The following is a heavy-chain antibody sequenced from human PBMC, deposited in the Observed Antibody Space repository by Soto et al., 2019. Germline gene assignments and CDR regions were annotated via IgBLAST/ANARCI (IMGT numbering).Heavy chain of an antibody. J-gene: IGHJ6*03. CDR3: ARAHGDYVRYYYYYMDV. V-gene: IGHV3-74*01. CDR2: INSDGSST. D-gene: IGHD4-17*01. CDR1: GFTLSSYW. Sequence: GGSLRLSCAASGFTLSSYWMHWFRQAPGKGLVWVSRINSDGSSTSYADSVKGRFTISRDNAKNTLYLQMNSLRAEDTAVYYCARAHGDYVRYYYYYMDVWGKGTTVTVSS.